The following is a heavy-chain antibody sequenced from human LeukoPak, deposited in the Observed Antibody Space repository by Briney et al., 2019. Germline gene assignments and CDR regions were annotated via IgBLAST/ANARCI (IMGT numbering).Heavy chain of an antibody. D-gene: IGHD3-22*01. CDR2: IYYSGST. CDR1: GGSISSYY. Sequence: SETLSLTCTVSGGSISSYYWSWIRQPPGKGLEWIGYIYYSGSTNYNPSLKSRVTISVDTSKNQFSLKLTSVTAADTAVYYCARERGDSSGYYYMFDYWGQGTLVTVSS. J-gene: IGHJ4*02. CDR3: ARERGDSSGYYYMFDY. V-gene: IGHV4-59*12.